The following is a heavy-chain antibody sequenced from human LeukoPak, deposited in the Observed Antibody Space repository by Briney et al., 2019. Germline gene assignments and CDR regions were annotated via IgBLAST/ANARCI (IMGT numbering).Heavy chain of an antibody. D-gene: IGHD4/OR15-4a*01. CDR2: IDSSGTT. Sequence: PSETLSLTCTVSGGSISSTNSYWNWIRQPPGKGLEWIGNIDSSGTTHYSPVLKSRVTISLDTSKSHFSLRLTSVTAADTAVYYCARLIDYGGFYFYYYMDVWGKGTSVTVSS. CDR1: GGSISSTNSY. J-gene: IGHJ6*03. CDR3: ARLIDYGGFYFYYYMDV. V-gene: IGHV4-39*02.